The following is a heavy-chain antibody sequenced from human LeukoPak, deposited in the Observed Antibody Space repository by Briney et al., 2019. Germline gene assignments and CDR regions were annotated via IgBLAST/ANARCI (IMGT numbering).Heavy chain of an antibody. CDR1: GYSISSSYY. Sequence: SVTLSLTCAVSGYSISSSYYWGWIRQPPGKGLEWIGSIYHSGSTYYNPSLKSRVTISVDTSKNQFSLKLSSVTAADTAVYYCASEQRPARPLPYYMDVWGKGTTVTVSS. V-gene: IGHV4-38-2*01. D-gene: IGHD6-6*01. CDR2: IYHSGST. J-gene: IGHJ6*03. CDR3: ASEQRPARPLPYYMDV.